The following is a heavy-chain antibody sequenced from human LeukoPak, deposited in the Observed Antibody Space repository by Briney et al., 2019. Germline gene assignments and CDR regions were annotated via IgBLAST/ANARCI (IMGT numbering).Heavy chain of an antibody. J-gene: IGHJ3*02. CDR2: IYPGDSDT. CDR3: ARQVVVVPAAWMGDAFDI. CDR1: GYSFTSYW. D-gene: IGHD2-2*01. V-gene: IGHV5-51*01. Sequence: PGESLKISCKGSGYSFTSYWTGWVRQMPGKGLERMGIIYPGDSDTRDSPSFQGQVTISADKSISTAYLQWSSLKASDTAMYYCARQVVVVPAAWMGDAFDIWGQGTMVTVSS.